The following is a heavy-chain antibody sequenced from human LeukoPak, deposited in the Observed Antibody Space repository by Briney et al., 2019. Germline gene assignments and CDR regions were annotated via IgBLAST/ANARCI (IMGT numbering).Heavy chain of an antibody. CDR3: ARGGSSSWYGWFDP. J-gene: IGHJ5*02. CDR2: INHSGST. Sequence: KPSETLSLTCAVYGGSFSGYYWSWIRQPPGKGLEWIGEINHSGSTNYNPSLKSRVTISVDTAKNQFSLKLSSVTAADTAVYYCARGGSSSWYGWFDPWGQGTLVTVSS. V-gene: IGHV4-34*01. D-gene: IGHD6-13*01. CDR1: GGSFSGYY.